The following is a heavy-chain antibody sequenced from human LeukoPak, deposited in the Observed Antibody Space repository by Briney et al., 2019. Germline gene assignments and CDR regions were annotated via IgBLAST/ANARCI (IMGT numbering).Heavy chain of an antibody. CDR1: GYTFTSYD. CDR3: ARVDSSSWYHYYMDV. Sequence: VASVKVSCMSFGYTFTSYDINWVRQATGQGLEWMGWMNPNSGNTGYAQKFQGRVTMTRNTSISTAYMELSSLRSEDTAVYYCARVDSSSWYHYYMDVWGKGTTVTVSS. J-gene: IGHJ6*03. CDR2: MNPNSGNT. V-gene: IGHV1-8*01. D-gene: IGHD6-13*01.